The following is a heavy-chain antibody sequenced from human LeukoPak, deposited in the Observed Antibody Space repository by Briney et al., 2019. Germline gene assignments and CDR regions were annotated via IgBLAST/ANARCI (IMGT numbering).Heavy chain of an antibody. J-gene: IGHJ4*02. V-gene: IGHV1-3*01. CDR3: ARTTSGTLNFDY. D-gene: IGHD1-26*01. CDR2: INAGNGNI. Sequence: ASVKVSCKASGYTLTNYAIHWVRQAPGQRLEWMGWINAGNGNIKYSQKFQGRVTITRDASASTAYIELKSLRSEDTAVYYCARTTSGTLNFDYWGQGTLVTVSS. CDR1: GYTLTNYA.